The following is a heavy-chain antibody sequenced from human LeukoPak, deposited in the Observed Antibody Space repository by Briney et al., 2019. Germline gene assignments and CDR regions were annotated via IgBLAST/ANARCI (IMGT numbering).Heavy chain of an antibody. CDR2: IKQDGSEK. V-gene: IGHV3-7*01. D-gene: IGHD2-15*01. Sequence: GESLRLSCAASGFTFSSYWMSWVRQAPGKGLEWVANIKQDGSEKYYVDSVKGRFTISRDNAKNSLYLQMNSLRAEDTAVYYCARDCRGTSGCWDAFDIWGQGTMVTVSS. CDR3: ARDCRGTSGCWDAFDI. J-gene: IGHJ3*02. CDR1: GFTFSSYW.